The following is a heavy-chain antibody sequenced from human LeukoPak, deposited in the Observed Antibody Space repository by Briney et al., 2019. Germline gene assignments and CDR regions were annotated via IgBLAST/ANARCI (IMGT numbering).Heavy chain of an antibody. Sequence: PSETLSLTCTVSGGSISSYYWSWIRQPPGKGLEWIGYIYYSGSTNYNPFLKSRVTISVDTSKNQFSLKLSSVTAADTAVYYCARGRYDILTGYHYYYGMDVWGQGTTVTVSS. CDR1: GGSISSYY. V-gene: IGHV4-59*12. J-gene: IGHJ6*02. CDR2: IYYSGST. CDR3: ARGRYDILTGYHYYYGMDV. D-gene: IGHD3-9*01.